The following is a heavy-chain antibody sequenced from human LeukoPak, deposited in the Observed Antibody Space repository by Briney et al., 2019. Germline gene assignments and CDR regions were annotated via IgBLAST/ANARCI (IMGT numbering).Heavy chain of an antibody. V-gene: IGHV3-7*01. CDR3: ARDGDYVWGSRSDY. CDR1: GFTFSNYW. Sequence: GGSLRLSCAASGFTFSNYWMSWVRQAPGKGLEWVANIKQDGSEKYYVDSVKGRFTISRDNAKNSLYLQMNSLRAEDTAVYYCARDGDYVWGSRSDYWGQGTLVTVSS. D-gene: IGHD3-16*01. J-gene: IGHJ4*02. CDR2: IKQDGSEK.